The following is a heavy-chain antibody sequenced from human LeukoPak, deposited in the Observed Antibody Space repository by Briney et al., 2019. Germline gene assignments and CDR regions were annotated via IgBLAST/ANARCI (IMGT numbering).Heavy chain of an antibody. J-gene: IGHJ6*03. Sequence: PSETLSLTCTVSGGSISSSSYYWSWIRQPPGKGLEWIGYIYYSGSTNYSPSLKSRVTMSVDTSKNQFSLKLSSVTAADTAVYYCARVTTLAYGDYAQYYHYYMDVWGKGTTVTISS. D-gene: IGHD4-17*01. CDR2: IYYSGST. V-gene: IGHV4-61*05. CDR1: GGSISSSSYY. CDR3: ARVTTLAYGDYAQYYHYYMDV.